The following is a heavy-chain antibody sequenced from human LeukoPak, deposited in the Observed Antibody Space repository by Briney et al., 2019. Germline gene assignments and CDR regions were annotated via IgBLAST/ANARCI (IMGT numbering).Heavy chain of an antibody. CDR1: GGSISSYY. D-gene: IGHD3-22*01. V-gene: IGHV4-4*07. CDR2: IYTSGST. J-gene: IGHJ5*02. CDR3: AREPFYYDSSGLPGGWFDP. Sequence: PSETLSLTCTVSGGSISSYYWSWIRQPAGKGLEWIGRIYTSGSTNYNPSLKSRVTMSVDTSKNQFSLKLSSVTAADTAVYYCAREPFYYDSSGLPGGWFDPWGQGTLVTVSS.